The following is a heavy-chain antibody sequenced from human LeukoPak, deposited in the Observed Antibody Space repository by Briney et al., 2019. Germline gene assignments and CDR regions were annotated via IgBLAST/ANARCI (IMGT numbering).Heavy chain of an antibody. J-gene: IGHJ4*02. Sequence: SETLSLTCAVYGGSITGYYWSWIRQTPGRGLGWVGEIHYTGATSYNPSLKSRATISTDTSKNQFSLRLSSVTAADTAVYHCARGNILTGYCFDFWGQGALVTVSS. CDR2: IHYTGAT. D-gene: IGHD3-9*01. CDR3: ARGNILTGYCFDF. CDR1: GGSITGYY. V-gene: IGHV4-34*01.